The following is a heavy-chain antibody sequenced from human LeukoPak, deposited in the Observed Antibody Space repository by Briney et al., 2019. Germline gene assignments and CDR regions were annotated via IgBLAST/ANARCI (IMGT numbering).Heavy chain of an antibody. CDR2: INHSGST. V-gene: IGHV4-34*01. Sequence: SETLSLTCAVYGGSFSGYYWSWIRQPPGKGLEWIGEINHSGSTNYNPSLKSRVTISVDTSKNQFSLKVISVTAADTAVYYCARHKEMAVFFDYWGQGTLVTVSS. J-gene: IGHJ4*02. CDR1: GGSFSGYY. CDR3: ARHKEMAVFFDY. D-gene: IGHD5-24*01.